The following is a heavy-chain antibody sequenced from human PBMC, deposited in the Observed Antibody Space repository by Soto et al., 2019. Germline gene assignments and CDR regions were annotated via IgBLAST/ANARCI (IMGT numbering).Heavy chain of an antibody. CDR1: GYIFTSYG. CDR3: ARDGSGSYYLYYYYGMDV. J-gene: IGHJ6*02. Sequence: GASVKVSCKASGYIFTSYGISWVRQAPGQGLEWMGWISAYNGNTNYAQKLQGRVTMTTDTSTSTAYMELRSLRSDDTAVYYCARDGSGSYYLYYYYGMDVWGQGTTVTVSS. CDR2: ISAYNGNT. D-gene: IGHD3-10*01. V-gene: IGHV1-18*01.